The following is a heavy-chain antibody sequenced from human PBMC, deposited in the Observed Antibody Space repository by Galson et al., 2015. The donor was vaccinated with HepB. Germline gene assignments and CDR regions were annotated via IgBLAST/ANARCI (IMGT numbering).Heavy chain of an antibody. J-gene: IGHJ4*02. D-gene: IGHD3-10*01. CDR1: GFTFSSYG. V-gene: IGHV3-30*18. Sequence: SLRLSCAASGFTFSSYGMHWVRQAPGKGLEWVAVISYDESNKYYADSVKGRFTISRDNSKNTLYLQMNSLRAEDTAVYYCAKSGGFGAPFDYWGQGTLVTVSS. CDR3: AKSGGFGAPFDY. CDR2: ISYDESNK.